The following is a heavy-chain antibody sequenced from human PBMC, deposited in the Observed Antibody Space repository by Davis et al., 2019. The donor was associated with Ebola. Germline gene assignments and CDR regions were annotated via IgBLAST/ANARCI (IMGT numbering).Heavy chain of an antibody. J-gene: IGHJ6*04. CDR3: ARDAQTYCGGDCYSDTDYYYGMDV. D-gene: IGHD2-21*02. CDR1: GGSISSSNW. Sequence: MPSETLSLTCAVSGGSISSSNWWSWVRQPPGKGLEWIGEIYHSGSTNYNPSLKSRVTISVDKSKNQFSLKLSSVTAADTAVYYCARDAQTYCGGDCYSDTDYYYGMDVWGKGTTVTVSS. CDR2: IYHSGST. V-gene: IGHV4-4*02.